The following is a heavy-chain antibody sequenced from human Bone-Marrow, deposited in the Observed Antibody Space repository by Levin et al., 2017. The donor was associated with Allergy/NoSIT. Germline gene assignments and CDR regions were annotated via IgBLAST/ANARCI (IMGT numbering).Heavy chain of an antibody. CDR2: IYYSGST. CDR3: ARDGGGSYPDYFDY. Sequence: SETLSLTCTVSGGSISSYYWSWIRQPPGKGLEWIGYIYYSGSTNYNPSLKSRVTISVDTSKNQFSLKLSSVTAADTAVYYCARDGGGSYPDYFDYWGQGTLVTVSS. D-gene: IGHD1-26*01. J-gene: IGHJ4*02. CDR1: GGSISSYY. V-gene: IGHV4-59*01.